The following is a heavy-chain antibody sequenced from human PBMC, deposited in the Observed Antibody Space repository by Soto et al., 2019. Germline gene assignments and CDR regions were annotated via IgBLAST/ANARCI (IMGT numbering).Heavy chain of an antibody. Sequence: VESLKISCKGSGYRFTSYWISWLRQMPGKGMAWMGRIDPTDSHTYYSTYFQGHRTISADKSIRTYYLHWSSLKASDTAIYYCARLDRLLYYYXMDVWGQGTTVTVSS. CDR2: IDPTDSHT. CDR1: GYRFTSYW. D-gene: IGHD3-3*01. V-gene: IGHV5-10-1*01. CDR3: ARLDRLLYYYXMDV. J-gene: IGHJ6*02.